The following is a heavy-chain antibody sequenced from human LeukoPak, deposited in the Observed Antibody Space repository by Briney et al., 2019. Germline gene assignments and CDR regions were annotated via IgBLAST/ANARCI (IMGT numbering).Heavy chain of an antibody. V-gene: IGHV3-74*01. Sequence: GGSLRLSCAASGFTFSSYWMHWVRQAPGKGLVWVSRINSDGSSTNYADSVKGRFTLSRDNAKNTLYLQMNSLRAEDTAVYYCARVPNCSGGSCYSWFDPWGQGTLVTVSS. J-gene: IGHJ5*02. CDR2: INSDGSST. D-gene: IGHD2-15*01. CDR3: ARVPNCSGGSCYSWFDP. CDR1: GFTFSSYW.